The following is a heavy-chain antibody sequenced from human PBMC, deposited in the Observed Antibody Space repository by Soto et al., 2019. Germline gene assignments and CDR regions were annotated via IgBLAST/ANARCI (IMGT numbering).Heavy chain of an antibody. Sequence: QVQLVQSGPEVKKPGASVKVSCEVSGYRFPSFAINWDLHAPAQGLEWVGWVNPDNHNTNYAQNLQHRVPLTTDTSTNNACLELRDLTYDATAVYYCARVRFGDAFDYWGQGTLVTVSS. D-gene: IGHD4-17*01. J-gene: IGHJ4*02. CDR3: ARVRFGDAFDY. V-gene: IGHV1-18*01. CDR2: VNPDNHNT. CDR1: GYRFPSFA.